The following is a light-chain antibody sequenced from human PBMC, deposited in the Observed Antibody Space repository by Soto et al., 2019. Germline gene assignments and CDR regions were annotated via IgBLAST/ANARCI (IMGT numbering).Light chain of an antibody. CDR3: AAWGFRLVV. CDR2: SDN. J-gene: IGLJ2*01. Sequence: QSVLTQPPSASGTPGQRVTISCSGSSSNIGTNTVTWYQHLPGAAPRLLIYSDNQRPSGVPDRFSGSKSGTSASLAISGLQSEDDAEYYCAAWGFRLVVFGGGTKLTVL. V-gene: IGLV1-44*01. CDR1: SSNIGTNT.